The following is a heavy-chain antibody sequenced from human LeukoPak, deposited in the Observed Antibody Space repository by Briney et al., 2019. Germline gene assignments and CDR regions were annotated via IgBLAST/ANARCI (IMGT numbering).Heavy chain of an antibody. CDR2: IKQDGSEK. V-gene: IGHV3-7*01. CDR3: ARDNGYSGYDP. Sequence: GGSLRLSCAASGFTFSSCWMSWVRQAPGKGLEWVANIKQDGSEKYYVDSVKGRFTISRDNAKNSLYLQMNSLRAEDTAVYYCARDNGYSGYDPWGQGTLVTVSS. J-gene: IGHJ5*02. D-gene: IGHD5-12*01. CDR1: GFTFSSCW.